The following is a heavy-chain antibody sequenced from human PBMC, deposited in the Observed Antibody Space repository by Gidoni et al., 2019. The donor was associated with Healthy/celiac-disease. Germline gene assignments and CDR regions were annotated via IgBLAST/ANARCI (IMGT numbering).Heavy chain of an antibody. CDR2: INHRGST. Sequence: QVQLQQWGAGLLKPSETLSLTCAVYGGSFSGYYWSWIRQPPGKGLEWIGEINHRGSTNYNPSLKSRVTISVDTSKNQFSLKLSSVTAADTAVYYCASRGGAAAGTFYFDYWGQGTLVTVSS. CDR1: GGSFSGYY. D-gene: IGHD6-13*01. V-gene: IGHV4-34*01. J-gene: IGHJ4*02. CDR3: ASRGGAAAGTFYFDY.